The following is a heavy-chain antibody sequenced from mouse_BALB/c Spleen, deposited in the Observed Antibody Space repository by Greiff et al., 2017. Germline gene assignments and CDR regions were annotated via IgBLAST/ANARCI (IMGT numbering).Heavy chain of an antibody. CDR3: TVRVRRAWFAY. V-gene: IGHV1-5*01. J-gene: IGHJ3*01. D-gene: IGHD2-14*01. Sequence: EVQLQQSGTVLARPGASVKMSCKASGYTFTSYWMHWVKQRPGQGLEWIGAIYPGNSDTSYNQKFKGKAKLTAVTSTSTAYMELSSLTNEDSAVYYCTVRVRRAWFAYWGQGTLVTVSA. CDR1: GYTFTSYW. CDR2: IYPGNSDT.